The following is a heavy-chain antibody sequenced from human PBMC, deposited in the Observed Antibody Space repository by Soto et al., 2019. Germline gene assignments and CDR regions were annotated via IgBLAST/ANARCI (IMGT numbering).Heavy chain of an antibody. CDR3: ARDNSGYDYGDYVWYFDL. Sequence: PGGSLRLSCAASGFTFSSYSMNWVRQAPGKGLEWVSYISSSSSTVYYADSVKGRFTISRDNAKNSLYLQMNSLRAEDTAVYYCARDNSGYDYGDYVWYFDLWGRGTLVTVSS. CDR2: ISSSSSTV. CDR1: GFTFSSYS. J-gene: IGHJ2*01. V-gene: IGHV3-48*01. D-gene: IGHD4-17*01.